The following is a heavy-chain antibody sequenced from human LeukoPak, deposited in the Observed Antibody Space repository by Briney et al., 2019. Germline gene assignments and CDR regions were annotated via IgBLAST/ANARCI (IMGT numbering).Heavy chain of an antibody. CDR2: IKQDGREK. Sequence: GGSLRLSCAASGFSFSSYWMSWVRQAPGKGLEWVANIKQDGREKYYVDSVKGRFTISRDNAKNSLYLQMNSLRAEDTAVYYCASVPYYYDSSFGYWGQGTLVTVSS. CDR3: ASVPYYYDSSFGY. J-gene: IGHJ4*02. V-gene: IGHV3-7*01. D-gene: IGHD3-22*01. CDR1: GFSFSSYW.